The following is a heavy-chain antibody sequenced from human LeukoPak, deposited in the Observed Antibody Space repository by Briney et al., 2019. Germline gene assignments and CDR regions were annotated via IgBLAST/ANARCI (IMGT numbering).Heavy chain of an antibody. V-gene: IGHV4-39*01. D-gene: IGHD3-3*01. CDR2: IYYSGST. J-gene: IGHJ4*02. Sequence: PSETLSLTCTVSGGSISGSSYYWGWIRQPPGKGLEWIGSIYYSGSTYYNPSLKSRVTISVDTSKNQFSLKLSSVTAADTAVYYCARPFWSGYRSPFDYWGQGTLVTVSS. CDR1: GGSISGSSYY. CDR3: ARPFWSGYRSPFDY.